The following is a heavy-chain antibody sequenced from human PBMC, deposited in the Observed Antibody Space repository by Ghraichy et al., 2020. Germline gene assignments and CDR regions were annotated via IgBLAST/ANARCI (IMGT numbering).Heavy chain of an antibody. CDR2: IYYSGST. Sequence: SETLSLTCTVSGGSISSYYWSWIRQPPRKGLEWIGYIYYSGSTNYNPSLKSRFTISVDTSKNQFSLKLSSVTAADTAVYYCARAPLSERQLAKNYYFDYWGQGTLVTVSS. V-gene: IGHV4-59*01. CDR1: GGSISSYY. J-gene: IGHJ4*02. CDR3: ARAPLSERQLAKNYYFDY. D-gene: IGHD6-6*01.